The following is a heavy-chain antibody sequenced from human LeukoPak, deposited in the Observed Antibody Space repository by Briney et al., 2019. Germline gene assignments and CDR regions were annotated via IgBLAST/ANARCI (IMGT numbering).Heavy chain of an antibody. CDR2: MNPNSGNT. J-gene: IGHJ4*02. CDR1: GYTFTSYD. D-gene: IGHD2-15*01. CDR3: ARSCSGGSCYTPSDY. V-gene: IGHV1-8*01. Sequence: ASVKVSCKASGYTFTSYDINWVRQATGQGLEWMGWMNPNSGNTGYAQKLQGRVTMTTDTSTSTAYMELRSLRSDDTAVYYCARSCSGGSCYTPSDYWGQGTLVTVSS.